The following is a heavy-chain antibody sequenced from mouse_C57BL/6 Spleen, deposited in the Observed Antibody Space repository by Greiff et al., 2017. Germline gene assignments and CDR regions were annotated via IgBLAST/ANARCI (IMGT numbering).Heavy chain of an antibody. CDR1: GYTFTDYY. J-gene: IGHJ2*01. CDR2: IYPGSGNT. CDR3: ARKGLDY. D-gene: IGHD3-3*01. V-gene: IGHV1-76*01. Sequence: VQLQQSGAELVRPGASVKLSCKASGYTFTDYYINWVKQRPGQGLEWIARIYPGSGNTYYDEKFKGKATLTAEKSSSTAYMQLSSLTSEDSAVYFCARKGLDYWGQVTTLTVSS.